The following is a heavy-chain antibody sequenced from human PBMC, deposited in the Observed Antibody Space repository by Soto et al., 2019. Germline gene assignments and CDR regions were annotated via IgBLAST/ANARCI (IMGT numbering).Heavy chain of an antibody. CDR2: IIPILGIA. V-gene: IGHV1-69*08. CDR3: ARETAAVDSDY. D-gene: IGHD6-19*01. CDR1: GGTFSSYT. Sequence: QVQLVQSGAEVKKPGSSVKVSCKASGGTFSSYTISWVRQAPGQGLEWMGRIIPILGIANYAQKFQGRVTITADKSPSTAYMELSSLRSEDTAVYYCARETAAVDSDYWGQGTLVTVSS. J-gene: IGHJ4*02.